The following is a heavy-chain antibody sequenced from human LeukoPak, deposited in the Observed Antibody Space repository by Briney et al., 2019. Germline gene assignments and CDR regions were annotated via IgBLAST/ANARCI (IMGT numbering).Heavy chain of an antibody. J-gene: IGHJ4*02. V-gene: IGHV3-43*02. Sequence: GGSLRLSCAASGFTFDEHDMYWVRQVPGTGLEWVCIISKDGGNKHYADSVKGRFSISRDNNRNSLSLQMNSLRSEDTALYFCAKRSGAQNNFDYWGQGALVTVSS. CDR1: GFTFDEHD. D-gene: IGHD1-1*01. CDR2: ISKDGGNK. CDR3: AKRSGAQNNFDY.